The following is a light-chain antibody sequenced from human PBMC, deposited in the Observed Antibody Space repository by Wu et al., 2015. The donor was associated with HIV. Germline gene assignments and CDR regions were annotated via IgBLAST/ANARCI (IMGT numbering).Light chain of an antibody. V-gene: IGKV1-9*01. CDR2: DAS. Sequence: IQLTQSPSSLSASVGDRVTITCRASQGISSYLAWYQQKPGKAPKLLIYDASTLQSGVPSRFSGSGSGTDFTLTISSLQPEDFATYYCQQLNSYPHFGPGTKVDIK. CDR3: QQLNSYPH. CDR1: QGISSY. J-gene: IGKJ3*01.